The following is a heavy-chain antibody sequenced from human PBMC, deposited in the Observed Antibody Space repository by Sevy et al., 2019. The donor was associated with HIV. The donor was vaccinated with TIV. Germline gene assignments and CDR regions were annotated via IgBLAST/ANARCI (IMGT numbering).Heavy chain of an antibody. CDR3: TTKHGFWSGYYYFDY. CDR1: GLTFNNAW. D-gene: IGHD3-3*01. CDR2: IKSKTDGGTT. J-gene: IGHJ4*02. V-gene: IGHV3-15*01. Sequence: GGSLRLSCAASGLTFNNAWMTWVRQAPGMGLEWVGRIKSKTDGGTTDYAAPVKSRFTISREDSKNTLYLQMNSLKTEETAVYYCTTKHGFWSGYYYFDYWGQGTLVTVSS.